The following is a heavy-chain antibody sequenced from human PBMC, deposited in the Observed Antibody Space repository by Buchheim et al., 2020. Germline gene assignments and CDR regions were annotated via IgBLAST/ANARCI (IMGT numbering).Heavy chain of an antibody. Sequence: EVQLLESGGGLVQPGGSLRLSCAASGFTFSSYAMTWVRQAPGKGLEWASSLSGSGGSTYYTDSVKGRFTISRDNSKNTLYLQMNSLRADDTALYYCAKASARINMVRGITNPASYYYYGMDVWGQGTT. V-gene: IGHV3-23*01. CDR3: AKASARINMVRGITNPASYYYYGMDV. CDR1: GFTFSSYA. CDR2: LSGSGGST. D-gene: IGHD3-10*01. J-gene: IGHJ6*02.